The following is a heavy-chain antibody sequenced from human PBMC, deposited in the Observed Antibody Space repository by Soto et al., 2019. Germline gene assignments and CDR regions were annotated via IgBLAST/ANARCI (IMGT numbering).Heavy chain of an antibody. CDR2: INHSGST. Sequence: SETLSVTCAVYGGYFSGFYWRCIRKPPGKGLEWIGEINHSGSTNYNPSLKSRGTISVDTSKNQFSLKLSTVTAADTTVYYCARVSSSWSDAFDIWGQGTMVTAS. CDR3: ARVSSSWSDAFDI. D-gene: IGHD6-13*01. CDR1: GGYFSGFY. J-gene: IGHJ3*02. V-gene: IGHV4-34*01.